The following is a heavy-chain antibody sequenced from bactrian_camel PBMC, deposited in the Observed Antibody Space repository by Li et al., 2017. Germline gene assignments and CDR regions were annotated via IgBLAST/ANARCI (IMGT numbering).Heavy chain of an antibody. J-gene: IGHJ4*01. CDR1: GFTFSISA. Sequence: VQLVESGGGSVQAGGSLRLSCAASGFTFSISAMSWARQAPGKELEWVSGINSGGGSTYYADSVKGRFTISRDNAKNTLYLLLNSLKTEDTALYYCATLFTRGQPVRWVDTNWCQGTQVTVS. D-gene: IGHD1*01. CDR2: INSGGGST. CDR3: ATLFTRGQPVRWVDTN. V-gene: IGHV3S31*01.